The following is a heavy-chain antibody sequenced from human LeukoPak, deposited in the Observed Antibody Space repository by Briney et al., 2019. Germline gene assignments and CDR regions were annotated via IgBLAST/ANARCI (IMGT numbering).Heavy chain of an antibody. CDR3: ARGRDRSKAGDL. J-gene: IGHJ5*02. D-gene: IGHD5-24*01. CDR2: IHPHGIF. Sequence: PSETLSLTCTVSGGSCDDYYCSWIRQPPGKGLEWIGEIHPHGIFYYNPSLTSRVTISIDTSKTQFFLRLTSVTAADTAFYYCARGRDRSKAGDLWGQGSLVIVSS. V-gene: IGHV4-34*01. CDR1: GGSCDDYY.